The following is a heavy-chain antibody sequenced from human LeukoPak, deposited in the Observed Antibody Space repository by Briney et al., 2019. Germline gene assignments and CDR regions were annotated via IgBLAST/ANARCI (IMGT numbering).Heavy chain of an antibody. CDR1: GGTFSSYA. J-gene: IGHJ4*02. Sequence: SVKVSCKASGGTFSSYAISWVRQAPGQGLEWMGGIIPIFGTANYAQKFQGRVTITTDESTSTAYMELSSLRSEDTAVYYCAIVVYCGSYFDYWGQGTLATVSS. CDR3: AIVVYCGSYFDY. CDR2: IIPIFGTA. V-gene: IGHV1-69*05. D-gene: IGHD1-26*01.